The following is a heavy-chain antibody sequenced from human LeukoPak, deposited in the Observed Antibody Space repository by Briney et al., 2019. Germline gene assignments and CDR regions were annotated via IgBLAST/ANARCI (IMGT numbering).Heavy chain of an antibody. V-gene: IGHV4-34*01. J-gene: IGHJ4*02. D-gene: IGHD3-22*01. CDR1: GGSFSGYY. CDR2: INHSGST. Sequence: SETLSLTCAVYGGSFSGYYWSWIRQPPGKGLEWIGEINHSGSTNYNPSLKSRVTISVDTSKSQFSLKLNSMTAADTAVYHCARGAQTYYDKAPVDYWGQGTLVTVSS. CDR3: ARGAQTYYDKAPVDY.